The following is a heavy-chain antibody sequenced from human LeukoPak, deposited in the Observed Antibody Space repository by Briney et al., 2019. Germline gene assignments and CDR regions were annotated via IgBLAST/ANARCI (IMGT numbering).Heavy chain of an antibody. D-gene: IGHD3-10*01. Sequence: PSETLSLTCTVSGGSISSYYWSWIRQPPGKGLEWIGEINHSGSTSYNPSLKSRVTISVDASKNQFSLKLSSVTAADTAVYYCARRFTAVRGVITRRSPYFDYWGQGTLVTVSS. CDR3: ARRFTAVRGVITRRSPYFDY. V-gene: IGHV4-34*01. CDR2: INHSGST. J-gene: IGHJ4*02. CDR1: GGSISSYY.